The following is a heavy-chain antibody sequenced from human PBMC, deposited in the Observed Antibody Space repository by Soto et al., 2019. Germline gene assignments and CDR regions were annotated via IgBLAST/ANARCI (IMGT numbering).Heavy chain of an antibody. V-gene: IGHV3-30*08. J-gene: IGHJ4*02. D-gene: IGHD3-10*02. CDR2: MSYDGSDT. CDR1: AFIFSNNA. CDR3: TIVRVADSALDH. Sequence: GGSLLLCCVCSAFIFSNNAMHWVRHTPGKGLEWVAFMSYDGSDTFYADSVKGRFTISRDNSKNTLFLHMSNLRAEDTAMYYCTIVRVADSALDHWGQGTMVTVSS.